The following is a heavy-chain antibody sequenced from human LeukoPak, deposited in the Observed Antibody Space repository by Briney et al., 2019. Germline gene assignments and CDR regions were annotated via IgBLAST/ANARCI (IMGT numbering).Heavy chain of an antibody. D-gene: IGHD3-3*02. V-gene: IGHV3-7*04. CDR2: IKHDGSEK. Sequence: GGSLRLSCTASGSTFTTDCMTWVRQAPGKGLEWVANIKHDGSEKYYVDSVKGRFTISRDNAKNSLYLQMNSLRAEDTAVYYSARAYISDYWGQGTLVTVSS. J-gene: IGHJ4*02. CDR1: GSTFTTDC. CDR3: ARAYISDY.